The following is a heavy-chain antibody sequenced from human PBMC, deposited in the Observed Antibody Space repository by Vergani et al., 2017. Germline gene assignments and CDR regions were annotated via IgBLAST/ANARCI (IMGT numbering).Heavy chain of an antibody. CDR3: VYRKTEGGTTGCFYPFYCYYYMDV. CDR2: IYWNDDQ. Sequence: QITLKESGPTLVKPTQTLTLTCPFSGFSLNTLGVSVAWIRQPPGKALDWLALIYWNDDQHYSPSLNNRVTITTDTSKNQVVLTMTNMDYVDTGTYYCVYRKTEGGTTGCFYPFYCYYYMDVWGKGTTVTVSS. V-gene: IGHV2-5*04. D-gene: IGHD1-7*01. CDR1: GFSLNTLGVS. J-gene: IGHJ6*03.